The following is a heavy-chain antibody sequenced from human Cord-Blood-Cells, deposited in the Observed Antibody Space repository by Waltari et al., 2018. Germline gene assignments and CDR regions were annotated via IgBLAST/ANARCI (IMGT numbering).Heavy chain of an antibody. D-gene: IGHD7-27*01. Sequence: QVQLVQSGAEVKKTGSSVKVSCKASGGTFSSYAISWVGQAPGQGLEWMGESIHIFGTANYAQTFQGRVTITADESASTAYMELSSLRSEDTAVYYCASELTDAFDIWGQGTMVTVSS. CDR1: GGTFSSYA. CDR3: ASELTDAFDI. V-gene: IGHV1-69*01. J-gene: IGHJ3*02. CDR2: SIHIFGTA.